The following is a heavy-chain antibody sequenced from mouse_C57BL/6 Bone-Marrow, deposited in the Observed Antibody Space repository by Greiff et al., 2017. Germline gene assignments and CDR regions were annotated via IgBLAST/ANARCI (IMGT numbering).Heavy chain of an antibody. D-gene: IGHD2-10*02. CDR1: GYTFTSYW. V-gene: IGHV1-52*01. Sequence: QVQLQQPGAELVRPGSSVKLSCKASGYTFTSYWMHWVKQRPIQGLEWIGNIDPSDSETHYNQKFKDKATLTVDKSSSTAYMQLSSLTSEDSAVYYCTRAVLVRNWYFDVWGTGTTVTVSS. CDR2: IDPSDSET. J-gene: IGHJ1*03. CDR3: TRAVLVRNWYFDV.